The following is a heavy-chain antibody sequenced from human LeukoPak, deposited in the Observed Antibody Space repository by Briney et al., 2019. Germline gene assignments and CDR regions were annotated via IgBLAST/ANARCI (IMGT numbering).Heavy chain of an antibody. CDR1: GITFGSYW. D-gene: IGHD6-19*01. J-gene: IGHJ4*02. Sequence: PGGSLRLSCAASGITFGSYWMTWVRQAPGKGLECVANIKPDESEKHYVDSVEGRFTISRDNAKNSLFLEMNSLRAEDTAVYYCARGRMAVAGSYEYWGQGTLVTVSS. CDR3: ARGRMAVAGSYEY. CDR2: IKPDESEK. V-gene: IGHV3-7*05.